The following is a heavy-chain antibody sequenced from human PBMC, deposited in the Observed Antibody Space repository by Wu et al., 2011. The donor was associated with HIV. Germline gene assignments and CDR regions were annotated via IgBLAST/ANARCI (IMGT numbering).Heavy chain of an antibody. CDR1: GGTFSSYA. J-gene: IGHJ6*03. Sequence: QVQLVQSGAEVKKPGSSVKVSCKASGGTFSSYAISWVRQAPGQGLEWMRGIIPIFGTANYAQKFQGRVTITADKSTSTAYMELSSLRSEDTAVYYCARVGYDYVWGSYRSNYYYYYMDVWGKGTTVTVSS. D-gene: IGHD3-16*02. CDR3: ARVGYDYVWGSYRSNYYYYYMDV. CDR2: IIPIFGTA. V-gene: IGHV1-69*14.